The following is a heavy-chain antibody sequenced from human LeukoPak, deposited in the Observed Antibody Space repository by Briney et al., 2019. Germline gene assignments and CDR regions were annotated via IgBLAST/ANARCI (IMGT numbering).Heavy chain of an antibody. V-gene: IGHV4-4*07. J-gene: IGHJ4*02. CDR1: GGSISSYY. CDR3: ARQDSSGWTPFDY. D-gene: IGHD6-19*01. Sequence: SETLSLTCTVSGGSISSYYWSWIRQPAGKGLQWIGRMYTIGSTNYNPSLKSRVTMSVDTSKNQFSLKLSSVTAADTAVYYCARQDSSGWTPFDYWGQGTLVTVSS. CDR2: MYTIGST.